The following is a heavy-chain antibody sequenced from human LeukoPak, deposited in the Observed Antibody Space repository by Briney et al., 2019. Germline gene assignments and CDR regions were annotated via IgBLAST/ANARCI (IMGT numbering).Heavy chain of an antibody. V-gene: IGHV4-39*01. CDR1: GGSISSSSYY. D-gene: IGHD6-13*01. Sequence: SETLSLTCSVSGGSISSSSYYWGWIRQPPGMGLEWIGSIYYSGITYYNQSLKSRATVSVDTSKNQFSLNLNPVTAADTAVYYCARRNGHSWDVGNWFDPWGQGTVVTVSS. CDR3: ARRNGHSWDVGNWFDP. J-gene: IGHJ5*02. CDR2: IYYSGIT.